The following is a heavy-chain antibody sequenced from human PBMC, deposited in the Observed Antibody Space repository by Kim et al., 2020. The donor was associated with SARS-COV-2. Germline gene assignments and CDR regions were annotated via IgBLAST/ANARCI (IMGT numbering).Heavy chain of an antibody. CDR3: AKAARPNEDYYYGMDV. Sequence: SVKVSCKASGGTFSSYAISWVRQAPGQGLEWMGRIIPILGIANYAQKFQGRVTITADKSTSTAYMELSSLRSEDTAVYYCAKAARPNEDYYYGMDVWGQGTTVTVSS. J-gene: IGHJ6*02. CDR1: GGTFSSYA. D-gene: IGHD6-6*01. V-gene: IGHV1-69*04. CDR2: IIPILGIA.